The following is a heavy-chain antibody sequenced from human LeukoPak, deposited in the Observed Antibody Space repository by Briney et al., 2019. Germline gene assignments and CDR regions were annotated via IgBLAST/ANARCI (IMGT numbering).Heavy chain of an antibody. D-gene: IGHD4-17*01. CDR3: ARGAVTTNYYYGMDV. J-gene: IGHJ6*02. Sequence: GGSPRLSCAASGFPVSSNYMSWVRQAPGRGLEWVSVIYSGGSTYYADSVKGRFTISRDNSKNTLYLQMNSLRAEDTAVYYCARGAVTTNYYYGMDVWGQGTTVTVSS. CDR1: GFPVSSNY. V-gene: IGHV3-53*01. CDR2: IYSGGST.